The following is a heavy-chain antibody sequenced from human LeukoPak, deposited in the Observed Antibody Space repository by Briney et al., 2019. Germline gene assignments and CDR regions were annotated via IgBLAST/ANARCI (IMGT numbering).Heavy chain of an antibody. CDR1: GFTFSSHA. D-gene: IGHD3-3*01. V-gene: IGHV3-30-3*01. Sequence: GGSLRLSCAASGFTFSSHAMHWVRQAPGKGLEWVAVISYGGSNKYYADSVKGRFTISRDNSKNTLYLQMNSLRAEDTAVYYCARAYGDFWSGYYWGPMDVWGQGTTVTVSS. CDR3: ARAYGDFWSGYYWGPMDV. CDR2: ISYGGSNK. J-gene: IGHJ6*02.